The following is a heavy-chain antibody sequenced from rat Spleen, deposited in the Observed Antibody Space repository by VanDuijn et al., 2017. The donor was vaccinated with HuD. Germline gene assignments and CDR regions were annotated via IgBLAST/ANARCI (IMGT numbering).Heavy chain of an antibody. V-gene: IGHV5S10*01. CDR1: GFTFSDYY. CDR2: LSSDGRRN. J-gene: IGHJ1*01. CDR3: ATSPYYWYFDF. Sequence: EVQLVESDGGLVQPGRSLKLSCAASGFTFSDYYMAWVRQAPTNGLGWVATLSSDGRRNYYRDSVKGRFTISRDKAKSSLYLQMDSLRSADTATYYCATSPYYWYFDFWGPGTMVTVSS.